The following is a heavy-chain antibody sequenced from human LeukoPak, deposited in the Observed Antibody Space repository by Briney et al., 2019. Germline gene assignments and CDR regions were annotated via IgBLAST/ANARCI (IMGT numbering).Heavy chain of an antibody. J-gene: IGHJ4*02. Sequence: PEGSLRLSCAASGFTFSSYSMSWVRQAPGKGLEWVANIKQDGSEKYYVDSVKGRFTISRDNAKNSLYLQMNSLRAEDTAVYYCARGTPSLFYDTDHFDYWGQGTLLTVSS. CDR3: ARGTPSLFYDTDHFDY. V-gene: IGHV3-7*04. CDR1: GFTFSSYS. CDR2: IKQDGSEK. D-gene: IGHD2/OR15-2a*01.